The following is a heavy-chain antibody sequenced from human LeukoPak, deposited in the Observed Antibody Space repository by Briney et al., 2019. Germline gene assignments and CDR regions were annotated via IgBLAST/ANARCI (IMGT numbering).Heavy chain of an antibody. CDR3: ARVGRTGIFDY. Sequence: PSETLSLTCTVSGDSISSYYWSWIRQPPGKGLEWIGYIYYSGSTKYNPSLKSRVTISIDTSKNQFSLKLTSVTAADTAVYYCARVGRTGIFDYWGQGTLVTVSS. CDR1: GDSISSYY. D-gene: IGHD1-14*01. V-gene: IGHV4-59*01. J-gene: IGHJ4*02. CDR2: IYYSGST.